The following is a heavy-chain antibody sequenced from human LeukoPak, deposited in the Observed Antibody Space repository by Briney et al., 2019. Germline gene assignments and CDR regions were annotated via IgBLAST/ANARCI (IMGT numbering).Heavy chain of an antibody. CDR2: IYTSGST. Sequence: SETLSLTCTVSGGSISSYYWNWIRQPPGKGLEWIGYIYTSGSTNYNPSLKSRVTISVDTSKNQFSLKLSSVTAADTAVYYCVCLSAASGAWGQGTLVTVSS. CDR1: GGSISSYY. J-gene: IGHJ4*02. CDR3: VCLSAASGA. V-gene: IGHV4-4*09. D-gene: IGHD5/OR15-5a*01.